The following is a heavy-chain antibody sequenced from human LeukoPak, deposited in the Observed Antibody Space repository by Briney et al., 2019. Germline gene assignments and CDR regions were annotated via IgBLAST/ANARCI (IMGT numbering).Heavy chain of an antibody. V-gene: IGHV4-34*01. J-gene: IGHJ6*03. CDR1: GGSFSGYY. D-gene: IGHD2-15*01. CDR2: INHSGST. CDR3: ARFGSGYYYYYYYMDV. Sequence: PSETLSLTCAVYGGSFSGYYWSWIRQPLGKGLEWIGEINHSGSTNYNPSLKSRVTISVDTSKNQFSLKLSSVTAADTAVYYCARFGSGYYYYYYYMDVWGKGTTVTVSS.